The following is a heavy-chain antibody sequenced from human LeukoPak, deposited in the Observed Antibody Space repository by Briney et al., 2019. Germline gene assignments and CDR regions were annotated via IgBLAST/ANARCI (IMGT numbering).Heavy chain of an antibody. CDR3: AKGPDVVWGPDV. J-gene: IGHJ6*03. D-gene: IGHD3-16*01. V-gene: IGHV3-23*01. CDR1: GFTFINYA. Sequence: PGGSLRLSCAASGFTFINYAMMWVRQAPGEGLEWVSSISDSGDTTYYADSVKGRFTISRDNSKNTLYLQMHSLRAEDTALYYCAKGPDVVWGPDVWGKGTTVTVSS. CDR2: ISDSGDTT.